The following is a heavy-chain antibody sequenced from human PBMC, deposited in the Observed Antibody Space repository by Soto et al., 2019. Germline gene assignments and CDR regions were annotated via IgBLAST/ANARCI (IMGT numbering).Heavy chain of an antibody. CDR1: GFTFRDYY. CDR2: IDSSTKYT. V-gene: IGHV3-11*05. CDR3: AREYYYTMDV. J-gene: IGHJ6*02. Sequence: QVQLVESGGGLVRPGGSLRLSCEASGFTFRDYYMTWSRQAPGKGLEWLSYIDSSTKYTNYADSVKGRFTISRANAKNSLYLQMNSLRADDTAVYYCAREYYYTMDVWGQGTMVTVSS.